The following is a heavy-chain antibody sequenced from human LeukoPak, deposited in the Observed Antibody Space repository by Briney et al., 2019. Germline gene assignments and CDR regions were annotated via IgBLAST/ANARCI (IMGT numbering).Heavy chain of an antibody. J-gene: IGHJ4*02. Sequence: GGSLRLSCAASGFTFSSYSMNWVRQAPGKGLEWVSYISSSSSNIYYADSVKGRFTISRDNAKNSLYLQMNSLRAEDTAVYYCARDEVYYDSSGYSWGQGTLVTVSS. D-gene: IGHD3-22*01. V-gene: IGHV3-48*01. CDR3: ARDEVYYDSSGYS. CDR2: ISSSSSNI. CDR1: GFTFSSYS.